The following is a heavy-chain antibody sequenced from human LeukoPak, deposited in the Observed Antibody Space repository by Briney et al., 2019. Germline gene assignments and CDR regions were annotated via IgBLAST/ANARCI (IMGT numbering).Heavy chain of an antibody. V-gene: IGHV3-15*01. J-gene: IGHJ4*02. Sequence: KPGGSLRLSCAASGFTFSSAWMSWVRQAPGKGLEWVGRIKGKTDGGTTDYAAPVKGRFTISRDDSKNTLYLQMNSLKTEDTAVYYCTYHDFWSGYLTVGDYWGQGTLVTVSS. CDR3: TYHDFWSGYLTVGDY. D-gene: IGHD3-3*01. CDR2: IKGKTDGGTT. CDR1: GFTFSSAW.